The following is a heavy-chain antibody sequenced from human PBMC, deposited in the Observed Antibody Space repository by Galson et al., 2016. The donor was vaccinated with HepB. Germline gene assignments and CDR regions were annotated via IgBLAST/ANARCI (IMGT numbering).Heavy chain of an antibody. Sequence: PALVKPTQTLTLTCTFSGFSLSTSGMCVSWIRQPPGKALEWLALIDWDDDKYYSTSLKTRLTISKDTPKNQVVLPMTNMDPVDTATYYCARRELIQGLNAFDIWGQGTRVTVSS. J-gene: IGHJ3*02. D-gene: IGHD1-26*01. V-gene: IGHV2-70*01. CDR3: ARRELIQGLNAFDI. CDR2: IDWDDDK. CDR1: GFSLSTSGMC.